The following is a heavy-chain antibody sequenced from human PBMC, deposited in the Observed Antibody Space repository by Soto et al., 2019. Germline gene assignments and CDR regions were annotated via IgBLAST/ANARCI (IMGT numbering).Heavy chain of an antibody. D-gene: IGHD3-9*01. J-gene: IGHJ5*02. Sequence: CNGSGYSFTSYWIGWVRQMPGKGLEWMGFIYPSDSETRYSQSFQGQFTISADKSIDTAYLQWSSLKASDTAMYYCARRGYDILTGHTGWFDPWGQGTLVTVSS. V-gene: IGHV5-51*01. CDR3: ARRGYDILTGHTGWFDP. CDR2: IYPSDSET. CDR1: GYSFTSYW.